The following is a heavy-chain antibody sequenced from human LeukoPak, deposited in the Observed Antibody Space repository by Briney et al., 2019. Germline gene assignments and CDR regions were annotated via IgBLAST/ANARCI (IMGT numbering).Heavy chain of an antibody. CDR1: GFTVSSNY. D-gene: IGHD2-15*01. Sequence: GGSLRLSCAASGFTVSSNYMSWVRQAPGKGLEWVSVIYSGGSTYYADSVKGRFTISRDNSKNTLYLQMNGLRAEDTAVYYCARGPRMTPFDYWGQGTLVTVSS. V-gene: IGHV3-53*01. CDR2: IYSGGST. CDR3: ARGPRMTPFDY. J-gene: IGHJ4*02.